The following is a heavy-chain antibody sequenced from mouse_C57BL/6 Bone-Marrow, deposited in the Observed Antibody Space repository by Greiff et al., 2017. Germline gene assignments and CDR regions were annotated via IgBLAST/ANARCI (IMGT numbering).Heavy chain of an antibody. CDR2: ISTGGGST. CDR1: GFTFSDYY. Sequence: EVQLVESGGGLVQPGGSLKLSCAASGFTFSDYYMYWVRQTPEQRLEWVAYISTGGGSTYYPDTVKGRFTISRDNAKNTLYLQMSHLKSEDTAMYYCAREGCSNPYWGQGTLVTVSA. V-gene: IGHV5-12*01. CDR3: AREGCSNPY. D-gene: IGHD2-5*01. J-gene: IGHJ3*01.